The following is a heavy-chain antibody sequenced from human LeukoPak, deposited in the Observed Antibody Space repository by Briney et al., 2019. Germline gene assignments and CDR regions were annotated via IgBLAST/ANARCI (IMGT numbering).Heavy chain of an antibody. D-gene: IGHD3-22*01. CDR3: AKGYDSSGYFPDY. CDR1: GFTFSSYA. V-gene: IGHV3-23*01. Sequence: PGGSLRLSCAASGFTFSSYAMSWVRQAPGKGLEWVSAISGSGGSTYYADSVKGRFTISRDNSKNTLYLQMNRLRAEDTAVYYCAKGYDSSGYFPDYWGQGTLVTVSS. J-gene: IGHJ4*02. CDR2: ISGSGGST.